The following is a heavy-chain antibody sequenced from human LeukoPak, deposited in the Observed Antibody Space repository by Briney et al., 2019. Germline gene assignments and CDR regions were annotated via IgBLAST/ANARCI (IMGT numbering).Heavy chain of an antibody. J-gene: IGHJ3*02. Sequence: SETLSLTCTVSGGSISSSSYYWGWIRQPPGKGLEWIGSIYYSGSTYYNPSLKSRVTISVDTSKNQFSLKLSSVTAADTAVYYCARDRTRGSYGSGSYYRVAIDIWGQGTMVTVSS. CDR1: GGSISSSSYY. CDR2: IYYSGST. D-gene: IGHD3-10*01. CDR3: ARDRTRGSYGSGSYYRVAIDI. V-gene: IGHV4-39*07.